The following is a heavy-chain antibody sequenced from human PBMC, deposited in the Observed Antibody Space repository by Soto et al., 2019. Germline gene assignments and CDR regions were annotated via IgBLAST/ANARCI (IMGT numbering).Heavy chain of an antibody. Sequence: EVQILKSGGGLEQPGGSLRLSFAASGFTFINYAMSWIRQAPGKGLEWVSTIRETGNTYYADSVRGRFATSRDNSENTLYLQMTSLRAEDTAVYYCAKQQMGVIRALDYWGQGTLVTVSS. J-gene: IGHJ4*02. D-gene: IGHD1-26*01. CDR1: GFTFINYA. V-gene: IGHV3-23*01. CDR2: IRETGNT. CDR3: AKQQMGVIRALDY.